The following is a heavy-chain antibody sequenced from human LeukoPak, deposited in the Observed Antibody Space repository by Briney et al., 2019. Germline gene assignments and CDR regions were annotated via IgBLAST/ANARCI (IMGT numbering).Heavy chain of an antibody. CDR1: GFTFTTYW. CDR2: INSDGSIT. D-gene: IGHD3-3*01. J-gene: IGHJ4*02. V-gene: IGHV3-74*01. CDR3: ARDGVLRFLEWLSYFDY. Sequence: GGSLRLSCAASGFTFTTYWMHWVRQAPGKGLVWVSHINSDGSITSYADSVKGRFTISRDNSKNTLYLQMNSLRAEDTAVYYCARDGVLRFLEWLSYFDYWGQGTLVTVSS.